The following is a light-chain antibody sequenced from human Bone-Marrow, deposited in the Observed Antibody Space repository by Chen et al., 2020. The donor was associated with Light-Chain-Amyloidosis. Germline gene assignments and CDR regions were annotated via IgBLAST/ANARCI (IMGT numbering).Light chain of an antibody. CDR1: SSDVGGDNH. Sequence: QSALTQPASVSGSSGQSITISCTGTSSDVGGDNHVSWYQQHPDKAPKLMIYEVTNRPSWGPDRFSGSQSDNTASLTVSGLQTEDEADYFCRSYTITTTLVFGSGTRVTVL. CDR2: EVT. V-gene: IGLV2-14*01. J-gene: IGLJ1*01. CDR3: RSYTITTTLV.